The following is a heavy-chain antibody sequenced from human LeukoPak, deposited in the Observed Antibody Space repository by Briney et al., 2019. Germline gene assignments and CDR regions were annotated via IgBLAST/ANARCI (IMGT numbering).Heavy chain of an antibody. D-gene: IGHD2-2*01. CDR2: INHSGST. CDR1: GGSFSGYY. V-gene: IGHV4-34*01. CDR3: ARGEGVPAATYYFDY. J-gene: IGHJ4*02. Sequence: SETLSLTCAVYGGSFSGYYWSWIRQPPGKGLEWIGEINHSGSTNYNPSLKSRVTISVDTSTNQFSLKLSSVTAADTAVYYCARGEGVPAATYYFDYWGQGTLVTVSS.